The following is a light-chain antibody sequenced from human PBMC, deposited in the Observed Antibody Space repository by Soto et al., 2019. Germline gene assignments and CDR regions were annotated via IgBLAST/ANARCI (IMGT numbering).Light chain of an antibody. J-gene: IGKJ1*01. CDR3: KPYNSSSRQ. V-gene: IGKV1-5*03. CDR1: ESISNF. CDR2: KAS. Sequence: DIQMTQSPSTLSASVCDRVTITFLASESISNFLAWYQQKPGKAPNLLIYKASSLESGVPSRFRGSGSGTEFTLKIRSLQPDDFATYYCKPYNSSSRQFGQGTXVEI.